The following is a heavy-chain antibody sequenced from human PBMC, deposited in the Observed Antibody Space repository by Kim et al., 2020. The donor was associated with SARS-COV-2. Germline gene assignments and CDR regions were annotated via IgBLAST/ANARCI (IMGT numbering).Heavy chain of an antibody. J-gene: IGHJ6*02. CDR1: GFTFSSYA. Sequence: GGSLRLSCAASGFTFSSYAMSWVRQAPGKGLEWVSAISGSGGSTYYADSVKGRFTISRDNSKNTLYLQMNSLRAEDTAVYYCASSADLVAIFGVVITHGYGMDVWGQGTTVTVSS. V-gene: IGHV3-23*01. CDR2: ISGSGGST. D-gene: IGHD3-3*01. CDR3: ASSADLVAIFGVVITHGYGMDV.